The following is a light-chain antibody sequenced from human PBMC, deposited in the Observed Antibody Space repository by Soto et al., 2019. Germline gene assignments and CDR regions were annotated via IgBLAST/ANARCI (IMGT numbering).Light chain of an antibody. CDR1: QSLRHSNGYNY. J-gene: IGKJ1*01. CDR3: MQALQTPWT. V-gene: IGKV2-28*01. CDR2: LGS. Sequence: DIVMTQSPLSLPVTPGEPDSISCRSSQSLRHSNGYNYLDWYLQKPGQSPQLLIFLGSNRTSGVPDRFSDSGSGTDFTLKISRVEAEDVGVYYCMQALQTPWTCGQGTKVEIK.